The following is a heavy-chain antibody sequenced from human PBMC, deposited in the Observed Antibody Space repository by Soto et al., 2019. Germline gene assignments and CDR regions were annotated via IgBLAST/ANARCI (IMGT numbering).Heavy chain of an antibody. CDR1: GFTFSNAW. V-gene: IGHV3-15*07. CDR3: TTEDYYGSGSYDRLFDY. Sequence: GGSLRLSCAASGFTFSNAWMNWVRQAPGKGLEWVGRIKSKTDGGTTDYAAPVKGRFTISRDDSKNTLYLQMNSLKTEDTAVYYCTTEDYYGSGSYDRLFDYWGQGTLVTVSS. J-gene: IGHJ4*02. CDR2: IKSKTDGGTT. D-gene: IGHD3-10*01.